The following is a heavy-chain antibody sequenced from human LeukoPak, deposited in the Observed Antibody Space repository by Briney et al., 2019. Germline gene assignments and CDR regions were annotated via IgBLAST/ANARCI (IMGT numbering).Heavy chain of an antibody. CDR1: AGSISSRNYY. Sequence: PSETLSLTCSVSAGSISSRNYYWGWIRQPPGKGLEWIGSIYYSGTTYYNPSLRSRVSMSVDTSKNQFCLKLSSVTAADTAVYYCASSLRYCSSTSCYLGWSDSWGQGALVTVSS. CDR3: ASSLRYCSSTSCYLGWSDS. J-gene: IGHJ5*01. D-gene: IGHD2-2*01. V-gene: IGHV4-39*01. CDR2: IYYSGTT.